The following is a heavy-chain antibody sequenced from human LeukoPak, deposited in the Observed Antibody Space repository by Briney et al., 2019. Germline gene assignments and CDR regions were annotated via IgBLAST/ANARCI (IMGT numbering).Heavy chain of an antibody. CDR3: AKDRGSGSGWTVYFQH. Sequence: PGGSLRLSCAASRFIFSSYGMHWVRQAPGKGLEWVAVISYDGSNKYYADSVKGRFTISRDNSKNTLYVQMNSLRAEDTAVYYCAKDRGSGSGWTVYFQHWVQGTLVTVSS. J-gene: IGHJ1*01. D-gene: IGHD6-19*01. V-gene: IGHV3-30*18. CDR2: ISYDGSNK. CDR1: RFIFSSYG.